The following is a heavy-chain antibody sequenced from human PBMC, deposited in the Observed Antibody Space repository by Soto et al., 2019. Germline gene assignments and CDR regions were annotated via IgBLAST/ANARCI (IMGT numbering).Heavy chain of an antibody. CDR3: AIGLNRGIAVTPSLDY. V-gene: IGHV3-30-3*01. D-gene: IGHD6-19*01. CDR1: GFTFSSYA. CDR2: ISYDGSNK. Sequence: PGGSLRLSCAASGFTFSSYAMHWVRRAPGKGLEWVAVISYDGSNKYYADSVKGRFTISRDNSKNTLYLQMNSLRAEDTAVYYCAIGLNRGIAVTPSLDYWGQGTLVTVSS. J-gene: IGHJ4*02.